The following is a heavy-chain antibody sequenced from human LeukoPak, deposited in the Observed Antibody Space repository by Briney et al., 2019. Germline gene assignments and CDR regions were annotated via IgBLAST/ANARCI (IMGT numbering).Heavy chain of an antibody. CDR2: ISAYNGNT. D-gene: IGHD6-19*01. CDR1: GYTCTSYG. V-gene: IGHV1-18*01. CDR3: ARDSDSSGWYTGYYYYGMDV. Sequence: ASVKVSCKASGYTCTSYGISWVRQAAGQGLEWMGWISAYNGNTNYAQKLQGRVTMTTDTSTSTAYMELRSLRSDDTAVYYCARDSDSSGWYTGYYYYGMDVWGQGTTVTVSS. J-gene: IGHJ6*02.